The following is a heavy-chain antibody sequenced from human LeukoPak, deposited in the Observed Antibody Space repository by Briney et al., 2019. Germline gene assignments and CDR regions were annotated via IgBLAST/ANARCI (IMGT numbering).Heavy chain of an antibody. CDR2: INHSGST. CDR1: GGSFSGYY. D-gene: IGHD6-6*01. J-gene: IGHJ6*03. CDR3: ARAWAARKGTNYYMDV. Sequence: PSETLSLTCAVYGGSFSGYYWSWIRQPPGKGLEWIGEINHSGSTNYIPSLKSRVTISVDTSKNQFSLKLSSVTAADTAVYYCARAWAARKGTNYYMDVWGKGTTVTVSS. V-gene: IGHV4-34*01.